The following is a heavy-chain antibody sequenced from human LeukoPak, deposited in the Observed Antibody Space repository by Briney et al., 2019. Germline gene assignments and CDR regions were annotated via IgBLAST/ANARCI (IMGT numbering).Heavy chain of an antibody. D-gene: IGHD6-13*01. CDR3: ARDRVIAAAGNWFDP. CDR2: IYTSGST. Sequence: PSETLSLTCTVSGGSISSYYWSWIRQPAGKGLEWIGRIYTSGSTNYNPSLKSRVTMSVDTSKNQFSLKLSSVTAADTAVYYCARDRVIAAAGNWFDPWGQGTLVAVSS. V-gene: IGHV4-4*07. J-gene: IGHJ5*02. CDR1: GGSISSYY.